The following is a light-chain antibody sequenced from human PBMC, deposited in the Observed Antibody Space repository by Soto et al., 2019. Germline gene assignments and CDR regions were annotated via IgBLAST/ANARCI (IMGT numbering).Light chain of an antibody. CDR2: GTS. CDR3: QQYGNSLA. CDR1: QSVSGSY. J-gene: IGKJ4*01. Sequence: EIVLTQSPGTLSLSPGERATLSCRASQSVSGSYLAWYQQKPGQAPRLLIYGTSSRATGIPDRFSGSGSGTDFTLTISRLEPEDFAVYYCQQYGNSLAFGGGTKVEIK. V-gene: IGKV3-20*01.